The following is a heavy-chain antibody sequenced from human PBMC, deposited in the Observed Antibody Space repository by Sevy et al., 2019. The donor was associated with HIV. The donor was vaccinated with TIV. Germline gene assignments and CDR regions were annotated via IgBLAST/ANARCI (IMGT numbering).Heavy chain of an antibody. CDR2: IYYNGHT. CDR1: GGTIVSSGHY. D-gene: IGHD5-12*01. CDR3: AREAGGYDYDYGLDV. Sequence: SETLSFTCSVSGGTIVSSGHYWGWIRQTPGKGLEWIGSIYYNGHTYYNPSLKSRLTISIDTSKNQFSLNLGSVTAADTGRYFCAREAGGYDYDYGLDVRGQGTTVTVSS. V-gene: IGHV4-39*02. J-gene: IGHJ6*02.